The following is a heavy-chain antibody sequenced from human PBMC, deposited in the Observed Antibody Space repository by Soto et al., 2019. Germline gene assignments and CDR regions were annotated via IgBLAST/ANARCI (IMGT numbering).Heavy chain of an antibody. CDR1: GFTFSSYA. J-gene: IGHJ4*02. D-gene: IGHD3-16*02. V-gene: IGHV3-23*01. Sequence: GGSLRLSCAASGFTFSSYAMSWVRQAPGKGLEWVSAISGSGGSTYYADSVKGRFTISRDNSKNTLYLQMNSLRAEDTAVYYCAKDIMITFGGVIGNFDYWGQGTLVTVSS. CDR2: ISGSGGST. CDR3: AKDIMITFGGVIGNFDY.